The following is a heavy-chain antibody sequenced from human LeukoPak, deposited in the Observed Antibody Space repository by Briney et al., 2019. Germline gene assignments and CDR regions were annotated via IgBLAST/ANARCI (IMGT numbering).Heavy chain of an antibody. Sequence: GESLKISCQGSGYSFRNYWIGWVRQMPGKGPERMGIIYPGDSDTRYSPSFQGQVTISADKSISTAYLQWSSLKAPDTAMYYCARQGSGYSPTYYYYMDVWGKGTTVTISS. V-gene: IGHV5-51*01. CDR2: IYPGDSDT. CDR1: GYSFRNYW. J-gene: IGHJ6*03. D-gene: IGHD5-18*01. CDR3: ARQGSGYSPTYYYYMDV.